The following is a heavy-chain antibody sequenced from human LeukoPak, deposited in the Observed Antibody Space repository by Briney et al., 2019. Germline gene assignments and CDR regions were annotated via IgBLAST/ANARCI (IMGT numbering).Heavy chain of an antibody. CDR2: IYYSGST. J-gene: IGHJ4*02. Sequence: SETLSLTCTVSGGSISSSSYYWGWIRRPPGKGLEWIGSIYYSGSTYYNPSLKSRVTISVDTSKNQFSLKLTSVTVADTAVYYCARGQLGQDFWGQGTLVIVSS. CDR3: ARGQLGQDF. CDR1: GGSISSSSYY. D-gene: IGHD3-16*01. V-gene: IGHV4-39*07.